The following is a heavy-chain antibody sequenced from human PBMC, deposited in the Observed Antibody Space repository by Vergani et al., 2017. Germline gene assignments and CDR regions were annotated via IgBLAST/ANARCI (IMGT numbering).Heavy chain of an antibody. V-gene: IGHV1-69*13. CDR1: GGTFSSYA. CDR3: ARVAGRYCSGGICYHDAFDI. CDR2: IIPIFGTA. J-gene: IGHJ3*02. Sequence: QVQLVQSGAEVKKPGSSVKVSCQASGGTFSSYAISWVRQAPGPGLEWMGRIIPIFGTANYAQKFQGRVTITADESTSTAYMELSSLRSEDTAVYYCARVAGRYCSGGICYHDAFDIWSQATMVTVSS. D-gene: IGHD2-15*01.